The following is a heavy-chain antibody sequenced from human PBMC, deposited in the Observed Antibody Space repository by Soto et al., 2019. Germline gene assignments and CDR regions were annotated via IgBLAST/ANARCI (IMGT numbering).Heavy chain of an antibody. J-gene: IGHJ4*02. V-gene: IGHV3-33*01. D-gene: IGHD6-19*01. Sequence: QVQLVESGGGVVQPGRSLRLSCAASGFTFSSYGMRWVRQAPGKGLEWVAVIWYDGSNKYYADSVKGRFTISRDNSKNTLYLQMNSLRAEDTAVYYCARERIAVAGPHFDYWGQGTLVTVSS. CDR1: GFTFSSYG. CDR3: ARERIAVAGPHFDY. CDR2: IWYDGSNK.